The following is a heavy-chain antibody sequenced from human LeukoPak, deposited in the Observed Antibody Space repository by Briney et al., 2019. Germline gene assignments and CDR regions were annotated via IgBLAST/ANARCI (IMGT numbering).Heavy chain of an antibody. CDR3: AREGGKGWYVRSYTFDI. D-gene: IGHD6-19*01. J-gene: IGHJ3*02. CDR2: INHSGST. V-gene: IGHV4-34*01. CDR1: GGSFNGYY. Sequence: SETPSLTCGVYGGSFNGYYWSWIRQPPGKGLEWIGEINHSGSTNYNPSLKSRVTISVDTSKNQFSLKLSSVTAADTAVYYCAREGGKGWYVRSYTFDIWGRGTLVAVSS.